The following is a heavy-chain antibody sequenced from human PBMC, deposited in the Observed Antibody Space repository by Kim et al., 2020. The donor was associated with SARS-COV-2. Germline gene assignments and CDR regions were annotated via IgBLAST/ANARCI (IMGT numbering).Heavy chain of an antibody. CDR1: GGSISSYY. D-gene: IGHD5-12*01. V-gene: IGHV4-59*01. Sequence: SETLSLTCTVSGGSISSYYWSWIRQPPGKGLEWIGYLYYSGSTNYNPSLKSRVTISVDTSKNQFSLKLSSVTAADTAVYYCARLGVATIRGASLGVGDGMDVWGQGTTVTVSS. J-gene: IGHJ6*02. CDR3: ARLGVATIRGASLGVGDGMDV. CDR2: LYYSGST.